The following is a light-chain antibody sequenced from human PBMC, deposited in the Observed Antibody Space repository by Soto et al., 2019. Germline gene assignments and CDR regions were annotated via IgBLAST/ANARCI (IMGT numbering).Light chain of an antibody. Sequence: QSALTQPPSASGSPGQSVTISCTGTKNDIGVYDSVSWYQHHPGQATRLIIYEVVQRPSGVPVRFSGSKSGITASLALSRLQAADEADYFCKSYTGSNTYVFGSGSKVTVL. CDR1: KNDIGVYDS. CDR3: KSYTGSNTYV. V-gene: IGLV2-8*01. J-gene: IGLJ1*01. CDR2: EVV.